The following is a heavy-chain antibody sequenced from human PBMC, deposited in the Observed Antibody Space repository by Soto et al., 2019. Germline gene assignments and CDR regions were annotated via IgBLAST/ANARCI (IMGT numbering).Heavy chain of an antibody. CDR3: ATVVIPVPLHTDFDS. V-gene: IGHV4-39*01. CDR1: GDSIRSINNY. J-gene: IGHJ5*01. Sequence: SETLSLTCTVSGDSIRSINNYWGWIRQPPGKGLEWIGNIYYDGSTFYNPSLKSRVAMSIDTSKNQFSLNLTSVTATDTAVYYCATVVIPVPLHTDFDSRGQGVSVTVSS. D-gene: IGHD4-4*01. CDR2: IYYDGST.